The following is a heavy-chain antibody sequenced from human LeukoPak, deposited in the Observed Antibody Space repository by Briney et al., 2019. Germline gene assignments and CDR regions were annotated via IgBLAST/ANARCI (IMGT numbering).Heavy chain of an antibody. Sequence: PSETLSLTCTVSSGSISSYYWSWIRQPAGKGLEWIGRIYTSGSTNYNPSLKSRVTMSVDTSKNQFSLKLSSVTAADTAVYYCARGPVVVVPAASHFDYWGQGTLVTVSS. CDR1: SGSISSYY. D-gene: IGHD2-2*01. J-gene: IGHJ4*02. CDR2: IYTSGST. V-gene: IGHV4-4*07. CDR3: ARGPVVVVPAASHFDY.